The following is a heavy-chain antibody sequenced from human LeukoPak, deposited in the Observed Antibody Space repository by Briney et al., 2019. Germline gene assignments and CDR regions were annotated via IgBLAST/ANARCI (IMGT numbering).Heavy chain of an antibody. J-gene: IGHJ4*02. Sequence: IYYSGSTNYNPSLKSRVTISVDTSKNQFSLKLSSVTAADTAVYYCARVRNGHDMSSSFPDYWGQGTLVTVSS. CDR3: ARVRNGHDMSSSFPDY. D-gene: IGHD6-6*01. V-gene: IGHV4-59*01. CDR2: IYYSGST.